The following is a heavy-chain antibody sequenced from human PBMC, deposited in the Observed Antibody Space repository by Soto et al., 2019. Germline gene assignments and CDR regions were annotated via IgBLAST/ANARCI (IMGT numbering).Heavy chain of an antibody. CDR1: GGSISSYY. V-gene: IGHV4-59*08. J-gene: IGHJ6*03. Sequence: SETLSLTCTVSGGSISSYYWSWIRQPPGKGLEWIGYIYYSGSTRYNPSRKSRVTISVDTSKNEFSLKLSSVTAADTAVYYCARTGDRSGYYYYYMDVWGKGTTVTVSS. D-gene: IGHD7-27*01. CDR3: ARTGDRSGYYYYYMDV. CDR2: IYYSGST.